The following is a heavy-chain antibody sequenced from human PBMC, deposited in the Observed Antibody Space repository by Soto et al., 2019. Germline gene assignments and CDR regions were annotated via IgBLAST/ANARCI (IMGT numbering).Heavy chain of an antibody. CDR1: GYSITSDFY. CDR3: ARTRDFWSGNDAFDI. CDR2: IYHSGTT. V-gene: IGHV4-38-2*01. J-gene: IGHJ3*02. Sequence: SETLSLTCLVSGYSITSDFYWGWIREPPGKGLEWIGSIYHSGTTYSDPSLRSRLTISLDTSKNQFSLKLSSVTAADTAVYFCARTRDFWSGNDAFDIWGQGTMVTVSS. D-gene: IGHD3-3*01.